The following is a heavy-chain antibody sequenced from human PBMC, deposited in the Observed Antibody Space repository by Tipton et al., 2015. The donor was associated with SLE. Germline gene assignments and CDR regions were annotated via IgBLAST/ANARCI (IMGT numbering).Heavy chain of an antibody. CDR1: GGSISSSSYY. CDR2: INYGGST. J-gene: IGHJ4*02. D-gene: IGHD5-12*01. V-gene: IGHV4-39*07. Sequence: TLSLTCTVSGGSISSSSYYWGWIRQPPGKGLEWIGSINYGGSTYYKPSLKSRLTISVDTSKNQFSLKLSSVTAADTAVYFCARGGVGGYDYFDYWGQGTLVTVSS. CDR3: ARGGVGGYDYFDY.